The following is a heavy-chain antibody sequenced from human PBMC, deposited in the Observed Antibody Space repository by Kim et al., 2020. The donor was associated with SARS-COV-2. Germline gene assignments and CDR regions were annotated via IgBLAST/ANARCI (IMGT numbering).Heavy chain of an antibody. D-gene: IGHD6-13*01. Sequence: ADSVKGLFTISRDNAKNSLYLQMNSLRAEDTALYYFAKAPLIAAAGPLDYWGQGTLVTVSS. V-gene: IGHV3-9*01. CDR3: AKAPLIAAAGPLDY. J-gene: IGHJ4*02.